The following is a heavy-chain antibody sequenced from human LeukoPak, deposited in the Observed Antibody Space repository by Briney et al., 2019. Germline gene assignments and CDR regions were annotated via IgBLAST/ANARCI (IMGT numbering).Heavy chain of an antibody. D-gene: IGHD2-15*01. J-gene: IGHJ4*02. CDR3: AKAVGRYCSGGSCYMDW. V-gene: IGHV3-23*01. Sequence: GGSLRLSCAASGFTFSCYAMSWVRQAPGKGLEWVSAISGSGGSTYYADSVKGRFTISRDNSKNTLYLQMNSLRAEDTAVYYCAKAVGRYCSGGSCYMDWWGQGTLVTVSS. CDR1: GFTFSCYA. CDR2: ISGSGGST.